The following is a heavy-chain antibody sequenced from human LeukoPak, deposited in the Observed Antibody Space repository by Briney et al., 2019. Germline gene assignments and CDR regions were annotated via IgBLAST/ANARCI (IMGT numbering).Heavy chain of an antibody. CDR3: ARDGYCTNGVCYGWFDP. CDR2: ISSSSSYI. D-gene: IGHD2-8*01. J-gene: IGHJ5*02. CDR1: GFTFSSCS. V-gene: IGHV3-21*01. Sequence: GGSLRLSCAASGFTFSSCSMNWVRQAPGKGLEWVSSISSSSSYIYYADSVKGRFTISRDNAKNSLYLQMNSLRAEDTAVYYCARDGYCTNGVCYGWFDPWGQGTLVTVSS.